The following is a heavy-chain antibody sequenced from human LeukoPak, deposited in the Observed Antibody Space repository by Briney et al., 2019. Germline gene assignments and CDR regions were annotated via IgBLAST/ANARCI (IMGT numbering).Heavy chain of an antibody. J-gene: IGHJ4*02. CDR1: GFTFSSYA. Sequence: GGSLRLSCVASGFTFSSYAMDWVRQAPGKGLEWVSRIINDGSSTTYADSVKGRFTISRDNAKDTLYLQMNSPRVEDTAVYYCARVADGDKYGGRDYWGQGALVIVSS. CDR3: ARVADGDKYGGRDY. CDR2: IINDGSST. D-gene: IGHD5-24*01. V-gene: IGHV3-74*01.